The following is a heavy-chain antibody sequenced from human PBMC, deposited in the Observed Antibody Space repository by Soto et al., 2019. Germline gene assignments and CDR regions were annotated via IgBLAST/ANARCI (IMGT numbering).Heavy chain of an antibody. D-gene: IGHD3-3*01. CDR2: ISAYNGNT. V-gene: IGHV1-18*01. J-gene: IGHJ3*02. CDR1: GYTFTSYG. CDR3: ASRITISMDHAFDI. Sequence: QVPLVQSGAEVKKPGASVKVSCKASGYTFTSYGITWVRQAPGQGLEWMGWISAYNGNTNYAQKLQGRVTMTTDTSTSTAYMELRSLRSDDTAVYYCASRITISMDHAFDIWGQGTMVTVSS.